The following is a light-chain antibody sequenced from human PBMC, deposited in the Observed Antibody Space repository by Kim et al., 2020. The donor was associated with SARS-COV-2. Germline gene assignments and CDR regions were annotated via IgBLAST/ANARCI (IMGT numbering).Light chain of an antibody. Sequence: RATINCKSSQSVLYSSNNKNYLTWYQQKEGQPPKLLIYWASTRESGVPDRFSGSGSGTDFTLTISSLQAEDVAVYYCQQYYVAPYTFGQGTKLEI. V-gene: IGKV4-1*01. CDR1: QSVLYSSNNKNY. CDR2: WAS. J-gene: IGKJ2*01. CDR3: QQYYVAPYT.